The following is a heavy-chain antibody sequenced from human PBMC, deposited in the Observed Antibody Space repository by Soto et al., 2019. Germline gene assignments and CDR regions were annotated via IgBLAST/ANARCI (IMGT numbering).Heavy chain of an antibody. CDR3: ARGITMVRGPRVYYYYYMDV. CDR2: IYYSGST. J-gene: IGHJ6*03. Sequence: SETLSLTCTVSGGYISSGGYYWSWIRQHPGKGLEWIGYIYYSGSTYYKTSLKSRVTISVDTSKNQFSLKLSSVTAADTAVYYCARGITMVRGPRVYYYYYMDVWGKGTTVTVSS. CDR1: GGYISSGGYY. V-gene: IGHV4-31*03. D-gene: IGHD3-10*01.